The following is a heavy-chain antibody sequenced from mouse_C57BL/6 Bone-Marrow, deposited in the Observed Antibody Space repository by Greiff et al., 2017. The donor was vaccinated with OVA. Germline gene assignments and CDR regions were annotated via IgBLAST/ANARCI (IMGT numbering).Heavy chain of an antibody. CDR1: GFTFSSYG. J-gene: IGHJ1*03. Sequence: EVKLVESGGDLVKPGGSLTLSCAASGFTFSSYGMSWVSQTPDKRLEWVATISSGGSSTSYPDRVKGRFTLSRDNAKNTLYLQMSSLKSEDTAMYYGASIASYWYFDVWGTGTTVTVSS. CDR3: ASIASYWYFDV. V-gene: IGHV5-6*02. CDR2: ISSGGSST.